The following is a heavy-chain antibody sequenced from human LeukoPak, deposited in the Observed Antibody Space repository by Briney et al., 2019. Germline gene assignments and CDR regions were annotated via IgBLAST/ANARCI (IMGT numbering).Heavy chain of an antibody. Sequence: ASVKVSCKASGYTFTSYAMHWVRQAPGQRLEWMGWINAGNGNTKYSQKFQGRVTITRDTSASTAYMELSSLRSEDTAVYYYARGRIAVAGLLDYWGQGTVVTVSS. J-gene: IGHJ4*02. V-gene: IGHV1-3*01. CDR2: INAGNGNT. CDR3: ARGRIAVAGLLDY. CDR1: GYTFTSYA. D-gene: IGHD6-19*01.